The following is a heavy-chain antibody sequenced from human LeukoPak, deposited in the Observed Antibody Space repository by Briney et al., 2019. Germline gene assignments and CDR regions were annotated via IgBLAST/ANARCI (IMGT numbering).Heavy chain of an antibody. J-gene: IGHJ5*02. CDR1: GGSISSYY. Sequence: SETLSLTCTVSGGSISSYYWSWIRQPPGKGLEWIGEINHSGSTNYNPSLKSRVTISVDTSKNQFSLKLSSVTAADTAVYYCARRQRITMVRGVIGGWFDPWGQGTLVTVSS. D-gene: IGHD3-10*01. V-gene: IGHV4-34*01. CDR2: INHSGST. CDR3: ARRQRITMVRGVIGGWFDP.